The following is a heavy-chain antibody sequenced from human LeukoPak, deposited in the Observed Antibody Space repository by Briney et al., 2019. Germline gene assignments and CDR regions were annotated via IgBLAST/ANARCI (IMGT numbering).Heavy chain of an antibody. V-gene: IGHV3-48*01. CDR1: GFTFNTYN. J-gene: IGHJ6*02. Sequence: GGSLRLSCAASGFTFNTYNTNWVRQAPGKGLQWVSYISGSSSTVFYSDSVKGRFTISRDNGKNSLYLQMNGLRAEDTAVYYCARDRRVDGMDVWGQGTTVTVSS. D-gene: IGHD1-26*01. CDR3: ARDRRVDGMDV. CDR2: ISGSSSTV.